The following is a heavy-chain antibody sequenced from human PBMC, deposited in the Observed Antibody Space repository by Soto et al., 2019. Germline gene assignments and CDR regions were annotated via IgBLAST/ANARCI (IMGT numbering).Heavy chain of an antibody. D-gene: IGHD3-3*01. CDR1: GDSISSGYF. Sequence: QVQLQESGPGLVEPSQTLSLTCTVSGDSISSGYFWSWIRQSPGKGLEWIGHTYNSGTTYNNPSLRSRRTISIDPSRTQFSLRLTSVTAADTAVYYCARGPSADKIDYWGQGTLVTVSS. V-gene: IGHV4-30-4*01. CDR3: ARGPSADKIDY. J-gene: IGHJ4*02. CDR2: TYNSGTT.